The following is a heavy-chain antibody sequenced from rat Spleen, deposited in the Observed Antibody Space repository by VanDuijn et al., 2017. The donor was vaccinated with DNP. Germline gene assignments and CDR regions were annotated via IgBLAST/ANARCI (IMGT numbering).Heavy chain of an antibody. V-gene: IGHV5-58*01. CDR2: INTDGGST. D-gene: IGHD2-1*01. CDR1: GFTFSRYW. J-gene: IGHJ2*01. Sequence: EVQLVETGGGLVQPGKSLKLSCVASGFTFSRYWMYWIRQTPGKGLEWLSSINTDGGSTFYPDSVKGRFTISRDNAENTVYLQMNSLRSEDTATYYCARSLLDCWGQGVMVTVSS. CDR3: ARSLLDC.